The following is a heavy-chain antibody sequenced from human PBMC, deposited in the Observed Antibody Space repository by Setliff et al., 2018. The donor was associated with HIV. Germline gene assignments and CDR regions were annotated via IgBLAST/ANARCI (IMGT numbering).Heavy chain of an antibody. V-gene: IGHV4-39*07. CDR3: ARVLWGNPRD. J-gene: IGHJ4*02. CDR1: GGSISRSNYV. CDR2: IYITGST. D-gene: IGHD7-27*01. Sequence: SETLSLTCTLAGGSISRSNYVWGWIRQSPGKGLEWIGRIYITGSTSYNPSLKSRVTISIDTSKSQFSLKLTSVSAADTAVYYCARVLWGNPRDWGQGTLVTVSS.